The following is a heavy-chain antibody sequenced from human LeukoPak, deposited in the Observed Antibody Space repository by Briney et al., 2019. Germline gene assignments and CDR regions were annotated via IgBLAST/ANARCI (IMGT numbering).Heavy chain of an antibody. CDR1: GYTFTSYG. D-gene: IGHD3-10*01. CDR2: ISAYNGNT. J-gene: IGHJ6*02. CDR3: ARARVQYSIVWGVNITGMDV. Sequence: GASVKVSCKASGYTFTSYGISWVRQAPGQGLEWMGWISAYNGNTNYAQKLQGRVTMTTDTSTSTAYMELRSLRSDDTAVYYCARARVQYSIVWGVNITGMDVWGQGTTVTVSS. V-gene: IGHV1-18*01.